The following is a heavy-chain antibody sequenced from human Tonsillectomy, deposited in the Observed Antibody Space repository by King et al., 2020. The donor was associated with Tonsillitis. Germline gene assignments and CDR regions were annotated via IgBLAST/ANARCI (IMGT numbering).Heavy chain of an antibody. CDR3: ARELNSYGARYFDY. Sequence: QLVQSGGGLVQPGGSLRLSCAASGFTVSSNYMSWVRQAPGKGLEWVSVIYSGGSTYDADSVKGRFTISRDNSKNTLYLQMNSLRAEDTAVYYCARELNSYGARYFDYWGQGTLVTVSS. D-gene: IGHD5-18*01. V-gene: IGHV3-66*01. CDR1: GFTVSSNY. J-gene: IGHJ4*02. CDR2: IYSGGST.